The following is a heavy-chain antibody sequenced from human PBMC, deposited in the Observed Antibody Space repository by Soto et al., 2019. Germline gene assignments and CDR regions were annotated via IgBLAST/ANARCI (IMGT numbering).Heavy chain of an antibody. V-gene: IGHV3-66*01. CDR2: IYSGGST. Sequence: EVQLVESGGGLVQPGGSLRLSCAASGFTVSTKYMSWVRQAPGKGLEWVSVIYSGGSTVYADSVRGRFTISRDNSKNLVNLQMNSLRAEDTAVYYCARDPWAADYWGQGTLVTVSS. CDR1: GFTVSTKY. J-gene: IGHJ4*02. CDR3: ARDPWAADY. D-gene: IGHD3-16*01.